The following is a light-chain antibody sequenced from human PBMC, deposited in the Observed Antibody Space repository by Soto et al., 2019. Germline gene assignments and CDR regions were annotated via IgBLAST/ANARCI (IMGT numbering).Light chain of an antibody. CDR1: QSVNSDY. CDR3: QQYGTSPWA. J-gene: IGKJ1*01. Sequence: EIVLTQSPGTLSLFPGERATLPCRATQSVNSDYLAWYQQKPGQAPRLLIYIASRRATGIPDRFSGSGSGTDFTLTISRLEPEDFAVYYCQQYGTSPWAFGQGTKVEIK. CDR2: IAS. V-gene: IGKV3-20*01.